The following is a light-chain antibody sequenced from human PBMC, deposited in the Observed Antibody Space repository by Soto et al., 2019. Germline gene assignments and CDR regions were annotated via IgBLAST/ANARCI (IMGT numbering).Light chain of an antibody. CDR1: QSVSSN. J-gene: IGKJ5*01. CDR2: NAS. CDR3: YQYNNWPPIT. V-gene: IGKV3-15*01. Sequence: EIVMTQSPATLSVSPGERATLSCRASQSVSSNLASYQQKPGQAPRHLIYNASTRATGIPAEFSGSGLATQVSLPIISPQSEEDAVYYCYQYNNWPPITFGQGTRLEIK.